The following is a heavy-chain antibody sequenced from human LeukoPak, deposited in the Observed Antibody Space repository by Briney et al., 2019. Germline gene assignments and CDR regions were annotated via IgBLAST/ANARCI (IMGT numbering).Heavy chain of an antibody. V-gene: IGHV4-61*01. CDR1: GGXVSSGSYY. CDR2: IYYSGST. D-gene: IGHD4-11*01. CDR3: ARMYSNYFDY. Sequence: PSETLSLTCTVSGGXVSSGSYYWSWIRQPPGKGLEWVGYIYYSGSTTYNPSLKSRVTISVDTSKNQFSLQLSSVTAADTAVYYCARMYSNYFDYWGQGTLVTVSS. J-gene: IGHJ4*02.